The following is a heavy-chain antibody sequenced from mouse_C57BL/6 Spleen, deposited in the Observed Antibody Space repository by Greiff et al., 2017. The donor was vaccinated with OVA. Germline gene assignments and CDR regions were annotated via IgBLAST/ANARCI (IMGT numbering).Heavy chain of an antibody. D-gene: IGHD3-3*01. CDR1: GYSITGDY. CDR2: ISYSGST. Sequence: EVKLVESGPGLAKPSQTLSLTCSVTGYSITGDYWNWIRKFPGNKLEYMGYISYSGSTSYNPSLKSRISITRDTSKNQYYLQLNSVTTEDTATYYCARVRDVGYFDYWGQGTTLTVSS. V-gene: IGHV3-8*01. CDR3: ARVRDVGYFDY. J-gene: IGHJ2*01.